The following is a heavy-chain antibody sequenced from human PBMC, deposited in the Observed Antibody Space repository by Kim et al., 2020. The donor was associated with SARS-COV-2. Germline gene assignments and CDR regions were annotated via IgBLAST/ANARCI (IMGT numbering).Heavy chain of an antibody. CDR2: MNPNSGNT. J-gene: IGHJ6*02. CDR1: GYTFTSYD. CDR3: ARGQYYYDSSGYGMDV. V-gene: IGHV1-8*01. D-gene: IGHD3-22*01. Sequence: ASVKVSCKASGYTFTSYDINWVRQATGQGLEWMGWMNPNSGNTGYAQKFQGSATMTRNTSINTAYMELSSLRSEDTAVYYCARGQYYYDSSGYGMDVWGQETTVTSSS.